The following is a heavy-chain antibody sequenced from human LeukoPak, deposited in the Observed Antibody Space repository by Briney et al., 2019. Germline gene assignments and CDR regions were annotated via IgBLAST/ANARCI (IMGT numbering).Heavy chain of an antibody. CDR3: ASALNSRSSSC. Sequence: GASVQVSCKASGYWFTDYYMHWVRQAPGQGLVWMGWFNPESGGTNYAQNFQGRVTITTDTTISTAYMELTRLRSDDTAFYYCASALNSRSSSCWGQGTRVTVSS. V-gene: IGHV1-2*02. J-gene: IGHJ4*02. D-gene: IGHD6-13*01. CDR2: FNPESGGT. CDR1: GYWFTDYY.